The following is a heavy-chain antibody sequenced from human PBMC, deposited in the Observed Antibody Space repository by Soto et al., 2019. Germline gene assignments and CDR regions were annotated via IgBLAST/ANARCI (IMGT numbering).Heavy chain of an antibody. CDR1: GGSLSSYY. Sequence: QVPLQESGPGLVKPSETLSLTCTVSGGSLSSYYWIWIRQPPGKGLEWIGSIYNSGSTNYNPSLKSRVTISVDTSKKQFSLKLSSVTAADTAVYYCARGYCSSTSCYEFDYWGQGTLVTVSS. CDR2: IYNSGST. CDR3: ARGYCSSTSCYEFDY. V-gene: IGHV4-59*01. D-gene: IGHD2-2*01. J-gene: IGHJ4*02.